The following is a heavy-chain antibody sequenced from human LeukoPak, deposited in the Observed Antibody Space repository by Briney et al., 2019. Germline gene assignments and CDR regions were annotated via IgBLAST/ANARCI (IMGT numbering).Heavy chain of an antibody. D-gene: IGHD2-2*01. CDR1: GYTFTGYY. CDR3: ARDSGYCSSTSCLDV. Sequence: ASVKLSCKASGYTFTGYYMHWVRQAPGQGLEWMGWINPNSGGTNYAQKFQGRVTMTRDTSISTAYMELSRLRSDDTAVYYCARDSGYCSSTSCLDVWGKGTTVTVSS. CDR2: INPNSGGT. V-gene: IGHV1-2*02. J-gene: IGHJ6*04.